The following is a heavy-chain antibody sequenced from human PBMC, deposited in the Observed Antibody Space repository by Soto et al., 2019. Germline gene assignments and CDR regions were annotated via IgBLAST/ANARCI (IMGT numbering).Heavy chain of an antibody. CDR2: ISYDGSNR. Sequence: GGSLRLSCAASGFTFSSYGMHWVRQAPGKGLEWVAVISYDGSNRYYADSVKGRLTISRDNSKNTLYLQMNSLRAEDTAVYYCARGTYYYDSSGYSPVDYWGQGTLVTVSS. J-gene: IGHJ4*02. V-gene: IGHV3-30*03. D-gene: IGHD3-22*01. CDR1: GFTFSSYG. CDR3: ARGTYYYDSSGYSPVDY.